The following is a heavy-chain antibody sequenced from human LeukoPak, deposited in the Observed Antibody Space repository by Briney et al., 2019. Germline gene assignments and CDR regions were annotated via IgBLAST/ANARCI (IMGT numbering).Heavy chain of an antibody. J-gene: IGHJ5*02. V-gene: IGHV6-1*01. D-gene: IGHD4-17*01. Sequence: SQTLSLTCAISGDSASSNSAAWNWIRQSPSRGLEWLGRTYYRSKWYNDYAVSVKSRITINPDTSKNQFSLQLNSVTPEDTAVYYCARGPPTTVFLNNWFDPWGQGTLATVSS. CDR1: GDSASSNSAA. CDR3: ARGPPTTVFLNNWFDP. CDR2: TYYRSKWYN.